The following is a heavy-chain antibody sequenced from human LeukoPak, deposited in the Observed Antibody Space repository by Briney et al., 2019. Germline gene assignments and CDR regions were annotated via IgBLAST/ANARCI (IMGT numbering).Heavy chain of an antibody. Sequence: SETLSLTCTVSGGSISSYYWSWIRQPPGKGLEWIGYIYYSGSTNYKPSLKSRVTISVDTSKNQFSLKLSSVTAADTAVYYCARGSGYYDFWSGYPTPNWFDPWGQGTLVTVSS. V-gene: IGHV4-59*12. J-gene: IGHJ5*02. D-gene: IGHD3-3*01. CDR1: GGSISSYY. CDR3: ARGSGYYDFWSGYPTPNWFDP. CDR2: IYYSGST.